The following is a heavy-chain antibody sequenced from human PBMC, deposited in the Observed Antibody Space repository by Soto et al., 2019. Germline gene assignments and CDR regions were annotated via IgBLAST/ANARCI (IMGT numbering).Heavy chain of an antibody. D-gene: IGHD4-4*01. CDR2: IVYSGST. CDR3: ARRYGYSFAY. CDR1: GASISSYY. J-gene: IGHJ4*02. V-gene: IGHV4-59*01. Sequence: SETLSLTCTVSGASISSYYWIWIRQPPGKGLEWIGYIVYSGSTNYNPFLKSRVTISVDTSKNHFSLNLSSVTAADTAVYYCARRYGYSFAYWGQRTLVTVS.